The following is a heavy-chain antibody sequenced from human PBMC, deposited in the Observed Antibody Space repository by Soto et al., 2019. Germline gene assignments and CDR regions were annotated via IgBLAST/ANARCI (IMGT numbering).Heavy chain of an antibody. Sequence: EVQLLESGGGLVQPGGPLRLSCAASGFTFKNFAMSWVRQAPGRGLDWVSGISGSGDRIYYADSVKGRFTVSRDSSKNTLYLQMNSLRAEDTAVYYCAKDRGCSGGSCYPFYYYYYGMDVWGQGTTVTVSS. CDR1: GFTFKNFA. CDR2: ISGSGDRI. J-gene: IGHJ6*02. V-gene: IGHV3-23*01. CDR3: AKDRGCSGGSCYPFYYYYYGMDV. D-gene: IGHD2-15*01.